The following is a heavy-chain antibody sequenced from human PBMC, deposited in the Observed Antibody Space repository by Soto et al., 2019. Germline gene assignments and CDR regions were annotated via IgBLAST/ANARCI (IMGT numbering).Heavy chain of an antibody. Sequence: EVHLVESGGGLVQRGGSLRLSCAASGFSVSSYNMNWVRQAPGKGLEWVSHISSSSTTIYYAASVKGRFTISRDDAKNSLYLQMNSLRAEDTAVYYCAREPEAYYDILTGYSLAYYFDYWGQGTLVTVSS. CDR1: GFSVSSYN. J-gene: IGHJ4*02. CDR2: ISSSSTTI. D-gene: IGHD3-9*01. V-gene: IGHV3-48*01. CDR3: AREPEAYYDILTGYSLAYYFDY.